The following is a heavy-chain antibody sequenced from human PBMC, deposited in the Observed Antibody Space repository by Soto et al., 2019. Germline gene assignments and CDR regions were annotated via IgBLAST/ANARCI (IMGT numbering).Heavy chain of an antibody. CDR1: GYTFTSYG. J-gene: IGHJ6*02. CDR3: ARDSLNMSITARPGRRYYYYYGLDV. V-gene: IGHV1-18*01. D-gene: IGHD6-6*01. Sequence: ASVKVSCKASGYTFTSYGISWVRQAPGEGLEWMGWISAYNGNTNYAQKLQGRVTMTTDTSTSTAYMELRSLRSDDTAVYYCARDSLNMSITARPGRRYYYYYGLDVWGQGTTVTVSS. CDR2: ISAYNGNT.